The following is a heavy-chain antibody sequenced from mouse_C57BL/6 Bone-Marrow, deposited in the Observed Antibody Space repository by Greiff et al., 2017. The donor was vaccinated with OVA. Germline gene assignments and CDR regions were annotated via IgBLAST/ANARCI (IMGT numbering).Heavy chain of an antibody. V-gene: IGHV7-3*01. CDR3: ARLYYGNYDY. J-gene: IGHJ2*01. Sequence: EVKLMESGGGLVQPGGSLSLSCAASGFTFTDYYMSWVRQPPGKALEWLGFIRNKANGYTTEYSASVKGRFTISRDNSQSILYLQMNALRAEDSATYYCARLYYGNYDYWGQGTTLTVSS. CDR1: GFTFTDYY. D-gene: IGHD2-1*01. CDR2: IRNKANGYTT.